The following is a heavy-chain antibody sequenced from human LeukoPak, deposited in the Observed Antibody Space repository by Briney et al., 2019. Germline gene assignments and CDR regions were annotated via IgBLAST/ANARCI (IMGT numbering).Heavy chain of an antibody. V-gene: IGHV3-30-3*01. CDR2: ISYDGSNK. Sequence: HPGGSLRLSCAASGFTFSSYAMHWVRQAPGKGLEWVAVISYDGSNKYYADSVKGRFTISRDNTKNTLYLQMNSLRAEDTAVYYCARDRSRGNKAVAGTRWFDPWGQGTLVTVSS. D-gene: IGHD6-19*01. CDR1: GFTFSSYA. CDR3: ARDRSRGNKAVAGTRWFDP. J-gene: IGHJ5*02.